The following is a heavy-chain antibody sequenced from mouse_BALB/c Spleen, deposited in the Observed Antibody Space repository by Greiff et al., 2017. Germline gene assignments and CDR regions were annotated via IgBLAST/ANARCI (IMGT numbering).Heavy chain of an antibody. V-gene: IGHV5-9-1*01. J-gene: IGHJ1*01. CDR1: GFTFSSYA. CDR3: ARGDYYGSSWGYFDV. CDR2: ISSGGSYT. Sequence: EVMLVESGGGLVKPGGSLKLSCAASGFTFSSYAMSWVRQTPEKRLEWVATISSGGSYTYYPDSVKGRFTISRDNAKNTLYLQMSSLRSEDTAMYYCARGDYYGSSWGYFDVWGAGTTVTVSS. D-gene: IGHD1-1*01.